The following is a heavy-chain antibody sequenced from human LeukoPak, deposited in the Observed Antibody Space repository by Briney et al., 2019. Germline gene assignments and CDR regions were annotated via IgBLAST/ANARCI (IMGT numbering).Heavy chain of an antibody. CDR1: GFTFSNYW. Sequence: GGSLRLSCTASGFTFSNYWMSWVRQAPGKGPEWVASVKQDGSETYYVDSVKGRFTISRDNAKNSLYLLMNSLRAEDTAVYYCAKEDLGFLGLQLKGFDYWGQGTLVTVSS. J-gene: IGHJ4*02. V-gene: IGHV3-7*01. D-gene: IGHD6-13*01. CDR2: VKQDGSET. CDR3: AKEDLGFLGLQLKGFDY.